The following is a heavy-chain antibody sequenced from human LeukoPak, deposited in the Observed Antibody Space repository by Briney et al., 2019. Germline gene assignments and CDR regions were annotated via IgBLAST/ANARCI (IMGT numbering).Heavy chain of an antibody. CDR3: ARARSLWSGYFYDAFDT. D-gene: IGHD3-3*01. V-gene: IGHV1-69*05. CDR2: IIPIFGAA. Sequence: SVKVSCKASGGTFSSYAISWVRQAPGQGLEWMGGIIPIFGAANYAQKFQGRVTITTDESTSTAYMELSSLRSEDTGVYYCARARSLWSGYFYDAFDTWGQGTIVTVSS. CDR1: GGTFSSYA. J-gene: IGHJ3*02.